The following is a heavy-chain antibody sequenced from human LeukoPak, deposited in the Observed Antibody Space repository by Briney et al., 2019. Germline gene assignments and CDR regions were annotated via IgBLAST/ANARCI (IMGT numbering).Heavy chain of an antibody. CDR1: GFTFSSYA. D-gene: IGHD3-22*01. CDR3: ARDYHDSSGYGQHCDY. Sequence: GGSLRLSCAASGFTFSSYAMHWVRQAPGKGLEWVAVISYHGSDKYYADSVKGRFTISRDNSGNTLYLEMISLRDEDTAVYYCARDYHDSSGYGQHCDYWGQGTLVTVSS. V-gene: IGHV3-30*01. CDR2: ISYHGSDK. J-gene: IGHJ4*02.